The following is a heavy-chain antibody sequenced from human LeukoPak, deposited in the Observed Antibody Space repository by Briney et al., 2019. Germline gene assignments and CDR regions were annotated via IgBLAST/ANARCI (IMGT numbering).Heavy chain of an antibody. CDR2: ISGSGGST. J-gene: IGHJ4*02. V-gene: IGHV3-23*01. Sequence: GGSLRLSCAASGFTFSSYAMSWVRQAPGKGLEWVSAISGSGGSTYYADSVRGRFTISRDNSKNTLYLQMNSLRAEDTAVYYCAISHDPPYGFSQLWPRSNPPDDYWGQGTLVTVSS. D-gene: IGHD5-18*01. CDR1: GFTFSSYA. CDR3: AISHDPPYGFSQLWPRSNPPDDY.